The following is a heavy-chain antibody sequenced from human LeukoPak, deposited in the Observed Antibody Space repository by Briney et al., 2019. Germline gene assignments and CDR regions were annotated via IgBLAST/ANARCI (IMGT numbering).Heavy chain of an antibody. V-gene: IGHV4-59*01. CDR2: IYYSGST. CDR3: ARVGSSGWYFGGFEY. CDR1: GVSISSNY. D-gene: IGHD6-19*01. J-gene: IGHJ4*02. Sequence: SETLSLTCTVAGVSISSNYWSWHRQPPGKGLEWIGFIYYSGSTNYNPSLKRRVTISVDTSKNQFYLKLSSVTAADTAVYYCARVGSSGWYFGGFEYWGQGTLVTVSS.